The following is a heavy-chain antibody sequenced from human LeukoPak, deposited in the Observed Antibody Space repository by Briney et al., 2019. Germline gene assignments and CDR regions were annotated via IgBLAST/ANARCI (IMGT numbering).Heavy chain of an antibody. CDR1: GFTFSSYG. CDR2: ISYDGSNK. J-gene: IGHJ4*02. D-gene: IGHD5-18*01. CDR3: AKDHKTWIRLWFPDY. V-gene: IGHV3-30*18. Sequence: TGGSLRLSCAASGFTFSSYGMHWVRQAPGKGLEWVAVISYDGSNKYYADSVKGRFTISRDNSKNTLYLQMNSLRAEDTAVYYCAKDHKTWIRLWFPDYWGQGTLVTVSS.